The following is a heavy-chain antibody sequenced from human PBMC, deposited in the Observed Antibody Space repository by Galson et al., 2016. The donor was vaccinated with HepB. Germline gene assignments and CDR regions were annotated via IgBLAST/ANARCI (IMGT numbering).Heavy chain of an antibody. J-gene: IGHJ3*02. CDR2: IFHTGRP. CDR3: ARQTSVLTGSAFDI. Sequence: TLSLTCTVSGGSSSSFYWSWIRQPPGKKLEWIGHIFHTGRPTYTRSLKSRVTISVDTSKNQVPLKLSSVTAADTALYYCARQTSVLTGSAFDIWGQGTMVTASS. V-gene: IGHV4-59*08. D-gene: IGHD4-23*01. CDR1: GGSSSSFY.